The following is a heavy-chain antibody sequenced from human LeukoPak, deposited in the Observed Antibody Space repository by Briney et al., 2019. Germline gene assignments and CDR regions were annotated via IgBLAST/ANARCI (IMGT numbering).Heavy chain of an antibody. D-gene: IGHD3-9*01. CDR1: GYTFTRFG. V-gene: IGHV1-18*01. Sequence: ASVKVSCKASGYTFTRFGISWVRQAPGQGLEWMGWITTYNGNTNYAQKLQGRVTMTTDTSTSTAYMELRSLRSDDTAVYYCARVNYDIFTGYYPNYYYYGMDVWGQGTTVTVSS. CDR3: ARVNYDIFTGYYPNYYYYGMDV. CDR2: ITTYNGNT. J-gene: IGHJ6*02.